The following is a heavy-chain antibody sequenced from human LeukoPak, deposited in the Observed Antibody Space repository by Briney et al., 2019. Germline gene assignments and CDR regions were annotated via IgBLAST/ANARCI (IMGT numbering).Heavy chain of an antibody. Sequence: SETLSLTCTVSGGSISSGDYYWSWIRQPPGKGLEWIGYIYYSGSTYYNPSLKSRLTISVDTSKNQFSLKPSSVTAADTAVYYCASTYCSGASCYQTYDYWGQGTLVTVSS. CDR2: IYYSGST. D-gene: IGHD2-15*01. CDR3: ASTYCSGASCYQTYDY. CDR1: GGSISSGDYY. J-gene: IGHJ4*02. V-gene: IGHV4-30-4*01.